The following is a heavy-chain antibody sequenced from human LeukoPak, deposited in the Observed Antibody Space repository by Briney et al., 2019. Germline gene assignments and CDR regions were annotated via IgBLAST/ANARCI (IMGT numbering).Heavy chain of an antibody. CDR3: VRDGGEWLPDY. CDR1: GGSISSYS. Sequence: SETPSLTCTVSGGSISSYSWCWIRQPPGKGLEWIGYKSYSGGTNYNPSLKSRVTISVDTSKRQISLTLNSVTAADTAVYYCVRDGGEWLPDYWGQGILVTVSS. V-gene: IGHV4-59*01. CDR2: KSYSGGT. D-gene: IGHD3-3*01. J-gene: IGHJ4*02.